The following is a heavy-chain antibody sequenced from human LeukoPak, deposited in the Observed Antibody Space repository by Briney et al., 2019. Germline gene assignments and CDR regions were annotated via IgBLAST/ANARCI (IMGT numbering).Heavy chain of an antibody. Sequence: GSLRLSCAASGFTFSSYAMSWVRQPAGKGLEWIGRIYTRGSTNYNPSLKSRITTSVDTSKNQFSLKLSSVTAADTAVYYCARSPSAAAQLDYWGQGTLVTVSS. J-gene: IGHJ4*02. CDR3: ARSPSAAAQLDY. V-gene: IGHV4-4*07. CDR1: GFTFSSYA. D-gene: IGHD6-6*01. CDR2: IYTRGST.